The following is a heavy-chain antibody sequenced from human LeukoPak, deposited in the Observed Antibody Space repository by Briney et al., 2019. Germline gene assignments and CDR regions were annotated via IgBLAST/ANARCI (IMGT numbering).Heavy chain of an antibody. V-gene: IGHV3-30-3*01. D-gene: IGHD4-17*01. J-gene: IGHJ4*02. CDR1: GFTFGHYA. CDR2: IAYDRSNK. Sequence: PGGSLRLSCAASGFTFGHYAMHWVRQAPGKGLEWVAVIAYDRSNKYYADSVKGRFSISRDNSKNTLYLQMDSLTTEDTSVYYCAREAYGDYYFDYWGQGTLVTVSS. CDR3: AREAYGDYYFDY.